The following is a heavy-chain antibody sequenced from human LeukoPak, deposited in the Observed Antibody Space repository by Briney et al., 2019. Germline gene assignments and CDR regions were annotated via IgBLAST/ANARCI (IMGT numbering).Heavy chain of an antibody. V-gene: IGHV3-30-3*01. CDR2: ISYDGSNK. J-gene: IGHJ4*02. D-gene: IGHD2-15*01. CDR3: ARVLGYCSAGSCYGAFDY. CDR1: GFTFSSYA. Sequence: PGRSLRLSCAASGFTFSSYAMHWVRQAPGKGLEWVAVISYDGSNKYYADSVKGRFTISRDNSKNTLYLQMNSLRAEDTAVYYCARVLGYCSAGSCYGAFDYWGQGTLVTVSS.